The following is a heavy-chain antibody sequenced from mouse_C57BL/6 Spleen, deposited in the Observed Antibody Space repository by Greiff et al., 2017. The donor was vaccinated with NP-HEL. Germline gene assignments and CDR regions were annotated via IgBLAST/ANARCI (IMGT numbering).Heavy chain of an antibody. V-gene: IGHV5-9-1*02. D-gene: IGHD1-1*01. Sequence: EVMLVASGEGLVKPGGSLKLSCAASGFTFSSYAMSWVRQTPEKRLEWVAYISSGGDYIYYADTVKGRFTISRDNARNTLYLQMSSLKSEDTAMYYCTRVRIYDGSSYGYFDVWGTGTTVTVSS. CDR1: GFTFSSYA. CDR3: TRVRIYDGSSYGYFDV. J-gene: IGHJ1*03. CDR2: ISSGGDYI.